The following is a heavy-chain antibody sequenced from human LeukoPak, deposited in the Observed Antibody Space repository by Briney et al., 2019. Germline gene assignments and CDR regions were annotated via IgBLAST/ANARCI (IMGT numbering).Heavy chain of an antibody. Sequence: ASVKVSCKASGYTFTTYAMNWVRQAPGQGLEWMGWINTNTGTPTYAQDFTGRFVFSLDTSVSTAYVQISSLKAEDTAVYYCARGVVGVTEVSWFDPWGQGTLVTVSS. V-gene: IGHV7-4-1*02. D-gene: IGHD1-26*01. J-gene: IGHJ5*02. CDR1: GYTFTTYA. CDR3: ARGVVGVTEVSWFDP. CDR2: INTNTGTP.